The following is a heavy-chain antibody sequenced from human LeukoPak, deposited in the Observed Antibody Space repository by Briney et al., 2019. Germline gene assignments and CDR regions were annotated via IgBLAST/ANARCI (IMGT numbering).Heavy chain of an antibody. Sequence: PSETLSLTCTVSGGSISSSSYYWGWLRQPPGKGREWIGSIYYSGSTYYNPSLKSRITISVDTSKNQFSLKLSSVTAADTAVYYCARSGWGGSYFDYWGQGTLVTVSS. CDR2: IYYSGST. CDR1: GGSISSSSYY. CDR3: ARSGWGGSYFDY. V-gene: IGHV4-39*01. J-gene: IGHJ4*02. D-gene: IGHD1-26*01.